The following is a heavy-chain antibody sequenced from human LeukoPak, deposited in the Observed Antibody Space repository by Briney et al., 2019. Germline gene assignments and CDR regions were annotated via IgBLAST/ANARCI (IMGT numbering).Heavy chain of an antibody. CDR2: IYHSGST. D-gene: IGHD3-3*01. V-gene: IGHV4-38-2*02. Sequence: SETLSLTCTVSGYSISSGYYWGWIRQPPGKGLEWIGSIYHSGSTYYNPSLKSRVTISVDTSKNQFSLKLSSVTAADTAVYYCARGRDQSRETYYDFWSGYYTGYYYYMDVWGKGTTVTVSS. CDR1: GYSISSGYY. J-gene: IGHJ6*03. CDR3: ARGRDQSRETYYDFWSGYYTGYYYYMDV.